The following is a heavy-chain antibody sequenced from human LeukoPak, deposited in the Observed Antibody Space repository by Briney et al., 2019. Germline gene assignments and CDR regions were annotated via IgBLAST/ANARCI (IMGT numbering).Heavy chain of an antibody. D-gene: IGHD2-2*01. CDR1: GFTFSSYG. V-gene: IGHV3-30*18. CDR3: AKDLARGYQLPTFY. CDR2: ISYDGSNK. J-gene: IGHJ4*02. Sequence: GGSLRLSCAASGFTFSSYGMHWVRQAPGKGLEWVAVISYDGSNKYYADSVKGRFTISRDNSKNTLYLQMNSLRAEDTAVYYCAKDLARGYQLPTFYWGQGTLVTVSS.